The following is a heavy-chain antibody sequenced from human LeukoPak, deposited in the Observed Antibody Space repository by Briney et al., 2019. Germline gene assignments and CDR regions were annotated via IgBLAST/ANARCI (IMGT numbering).Heavy chain of an antibody. CDR3: ARVWDYAEALFDY. D-gene: IGHD4-17*01. CDR2: ISCDGSNK. CDR1: GFTFSSYA. Sequence: PGGSLRLSCSASGFTFSSYAMHWVRQAPGKGLEWVAVISCDGSNKYYADSVKGRFTISRDNSKNTLYLQMNSLRAEDTAVYYCARVWDYAEALFDYWGQGTLVTVSS. V-gene: IGHV3-30-3*01. J-gene: IGHJ4*02.